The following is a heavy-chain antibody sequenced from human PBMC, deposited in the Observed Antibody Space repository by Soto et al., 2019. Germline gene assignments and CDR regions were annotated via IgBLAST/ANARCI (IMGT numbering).Heavy chain of an antibody. CDR1: GGTFSSYD. J-gene: IGHJ5*02. D-gene: IGHD3-10*01. V-gene: IGHV1-69*12. CDR2: IIPIYGTA. CDR3: ARKSQSAGVTPLSCFDP. Sequence: QVQLVQSGAEVKKPGSSVKVSCKASGGTFSSYDISWVRQAPGQGLEWMGGIIPIYGTANYAQKFQGRVTITADETTSTGYMELSSLRSEDTAVYYCARKSQSAGVTPLSCFDPWGQGTLVTVSS.